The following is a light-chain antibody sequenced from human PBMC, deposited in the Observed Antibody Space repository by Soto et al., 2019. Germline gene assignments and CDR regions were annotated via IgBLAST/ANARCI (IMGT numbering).Light chain of an antibody. Sequence: SYELTQPPSVSVAPGKTAMITCGGDNIGSKSVHWYQQKPGQAPVVVINYNSDRPSGIPDRFSGSNSGSTATLTITRVEAGDEADYYCQVWDRSSDHLVFGGGTKVTVL. CDR1: NIGSKS. CDR2: YNS. J-gene: IGLJ2*01. V-gene: IGLV3-21*04. CDR3: QVWDRSSDHLV.